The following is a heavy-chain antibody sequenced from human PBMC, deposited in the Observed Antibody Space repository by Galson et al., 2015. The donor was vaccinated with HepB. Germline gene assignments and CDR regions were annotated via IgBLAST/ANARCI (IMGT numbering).Heavy chain of an antibody. CDR3: ARDFVGAFDI. CDR1: GFTFSSYS. D-gene: IGHD3-10*01. CDR2: ISSSSSYK. V-gene: IGHV3-21*01. Sequence: SLRLSCAASGFTFSSYSMNWVRQAPGKGLEWVSSISSSSSYKYYADSVKGRFTISRDNSKNTLYLQMNSLRAEDTAVYYCARDFVGAFDIWGQGTMVTVSS. J-gene: IGHJ3*02.